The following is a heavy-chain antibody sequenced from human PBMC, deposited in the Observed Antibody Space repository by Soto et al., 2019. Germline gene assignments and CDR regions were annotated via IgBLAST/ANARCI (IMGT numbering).Heavy chain of an antibody. V-gene: IGHV1-69*01. D-gene: IGHD2-21*02. J-gene: IGHJ4*02. CDR2: IIPIFGTA. Sequence: QVQLVQSGAEVQKPGSSVKVSCKASGGTFSSYAISWVRQAPGQGLEWMGGIIPIFGTANYAQKFQGRVTITADESTSKAYMELSSLRSEDTAVYYCAGGDGGWTESYFDYWGQGTLVTVSS. CDR3: AGGDGGWTESYFDY. CDR1: GGTFSSYA.